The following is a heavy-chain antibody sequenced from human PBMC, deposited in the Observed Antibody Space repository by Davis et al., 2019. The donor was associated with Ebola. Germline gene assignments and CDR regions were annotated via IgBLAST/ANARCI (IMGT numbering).Heavy chain of an antibody. Sequence: GESLKISCKGSGYSFTSYWIDWMRQMPGKGLEWMGIIYPGDSDTRYSPSFQGQVTISADKSISTAYLQWSSLKASDTAIYYCARPAGAYTKYLQSSPFDDWGQGTLVTVSS. J-gene: IGHJ4*02. CDR2: IYPGDSDT. CDR1: GYSFTSYW. D-gene: IGHD5-24*01. V-gene: IGHV5-51*01. CDR3: ARPAGAYTKYLQSSPFDD.